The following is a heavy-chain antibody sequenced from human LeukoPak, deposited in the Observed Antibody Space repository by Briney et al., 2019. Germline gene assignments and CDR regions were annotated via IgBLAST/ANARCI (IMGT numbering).Heavy chain of an antibody. D-gene: IGHD4-23*01. J-gene: IGHJ4*02. Sequence: PGGSLRLSCAASGFTFSTYTMNWVRQAPGKGLVWVSYIRTNSRSINYADSVKGRFAISRDNAKNSLFLQMDSLRDQDAAVYYCARGRPHGNDYWGQGTLVTVSS. V-gene: IGHV3-48*02. CDR1: GFTFSTYT. CDR2: IRTNSRSI. CDR3: ARGRPHGNDY.